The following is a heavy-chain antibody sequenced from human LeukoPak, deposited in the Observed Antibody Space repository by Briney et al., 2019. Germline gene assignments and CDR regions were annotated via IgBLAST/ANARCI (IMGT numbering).Heavy chain of an antibody. J-gene: IGHJ5*02. CDR3: ARHKTALRGLFGSSLYNWFDP. D-gene: IGHD6-13*01. Sequence: SETLSLTCAVYGGSFSGYYWTWIRQPPGKGLEWIGEINHSGSTNYNPSLKSRVTISVDTSKNQFSLKLISVTAADTAVYYCARHKTALRGLFGSSLYNWFDPWGQGTLVTVSS. CDR1: GGSFSGYY. CDR2: INHSGST. V-gene: IGHV4-34*01.